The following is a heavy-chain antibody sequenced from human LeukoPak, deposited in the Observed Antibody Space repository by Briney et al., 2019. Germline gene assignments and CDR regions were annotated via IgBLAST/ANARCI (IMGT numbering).Heavy chain of an antibody. Sequence: ASVKVSCKASGYTFTGYYMHWVRQAPGRGLEWMGRINPNSGGTDYAQKFQGRVTMTRDTSVNTAYMELSRLGSDDTAVYYCAIQSIVPRPGYWGQGTLVTVSS. V-gene: IGHV1-2*06. CDR1: GYTFTGYY. D-gene: IGHD6-6*01. J-gene: IGHJ4*02. CDR2: INPNSGGT. CDR3: AIQSIVPRPGY.